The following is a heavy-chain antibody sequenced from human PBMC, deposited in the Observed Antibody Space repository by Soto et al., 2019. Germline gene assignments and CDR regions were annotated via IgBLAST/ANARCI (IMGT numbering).Heavy chain of an antibody. D-gene: IGHD1-1*01. CDR1: GYTFTSYD. J-gene: IGHJ6*02. CDR2: MNPNSGNT. Sequence: QVQLVQSGAEVKKPGASVKVSCKASGYTFTSYDINWVRQATGHGLEWMGWMNPNSGNTGYAQKFQGRVTMTRNTSLTTAYMELSSLRSEDTAVYYCARELTTRGMDGWSQGTTVIVSS. CDR3: ARELTTRGMDG. V-gene: IGHV1-8*01.